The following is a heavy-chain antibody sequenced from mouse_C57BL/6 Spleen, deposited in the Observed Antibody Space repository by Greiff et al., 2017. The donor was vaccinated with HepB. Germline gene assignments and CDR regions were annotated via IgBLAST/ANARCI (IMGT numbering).Heavy chain of an antibody. CDR1: GYTFTDYY. D-gene: IGHD3-2*02. J-gene: IGHJ2*01. CDR2: INPNNGGT. Sequence: EVQLQQSGPELVKPGASVKISCKASGYTFTDYYMNWVKQSHGKSLEWIGDINPNNGGTSYNQKFKGKATLTVDKSSSTAYMELRSLTSEDSAVYYCARVSSGLDYWGQGTTLTVSS. CDR3: ARVSSGLDY. V-gene: IGHV1-26*01.